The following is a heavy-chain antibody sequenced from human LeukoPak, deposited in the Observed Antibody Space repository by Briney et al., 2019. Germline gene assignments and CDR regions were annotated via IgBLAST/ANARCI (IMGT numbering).Heavy chain of an antibody. CDR3: ARDLRAFHI. Sequence: PGGSLRLSCAASGFTFSSYGMHWVRQAPGKGLEGVAVISYDGSNKYYADSVKGRFTISRDDSKNTLYLQMNSLRAEDTAVYYCARDLRAFHIWGQGTTVTVSS. CDR2: ISYDGSNK. J-gene: IGHJ6*02. CDR1: GFTFSSYG. V-gene: IGHV3-30*19. D-gene: IGHD3-10*01.